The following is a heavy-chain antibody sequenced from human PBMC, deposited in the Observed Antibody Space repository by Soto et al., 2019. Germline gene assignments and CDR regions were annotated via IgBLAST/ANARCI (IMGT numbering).Heavy chain of an antibody. J-gene: IGHJ5*02. Sequence: PGGSLRLSCAASGFTFSSYSMNWVRQAPGKGLEWVSSISSSSSYIYYADSVKGRFTISRDNAKNSLYLQMNSLRAEDTAVYYCARGPGTTSSGGDWFDPWGQGTLVTVSS. V-gene: IGHV3-21*01. CDR3: ARGPGTTSSGGDWFDP. CDR1: GFTFSSYS. D-gene: IGHD4-17*01. CDR2: ISSSSSYI.